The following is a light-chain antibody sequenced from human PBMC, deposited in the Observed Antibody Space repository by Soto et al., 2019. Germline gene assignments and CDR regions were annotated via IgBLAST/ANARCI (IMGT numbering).Light chain of an antibody. Sequence: DLQMTQSPSALSASVGDRVTITCQASQDISNYLNWYHQKPGKAPKLLIYDASNLETGVPSRFSGSGSGTDFTFTISSLQPEDIATYYCQQYDNLPSITFGQGTRLEIK. J-gene: IGKJ5*01. CDR1: QDISNY. CDR3: QQYDNLPSIT. V-gene: IGKV1-33*01. CDR2: DAS.